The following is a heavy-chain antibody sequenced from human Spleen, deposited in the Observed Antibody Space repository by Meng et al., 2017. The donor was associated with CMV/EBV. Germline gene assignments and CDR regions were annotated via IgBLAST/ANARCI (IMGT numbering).Heavy chain of an antibody. CDR2: INHSGST. Sequence: QSQLRHVGSRLFKPSETLSLTCPVYGGSFRGYYWSLTRQPPGKGLEWIGEINHSGSTNYNPSLKSRVTISVDTSKNQFSLKLSSVTAADTAVYYCARGGYYVGWGQGTLVTVSS. V-gene: IGHV4-34*01. J-gene: IGHJ4*02. CDR1: GGSFRGYY. D-gene: IGHD3-10*02. CDR3: ARGGYYVG.